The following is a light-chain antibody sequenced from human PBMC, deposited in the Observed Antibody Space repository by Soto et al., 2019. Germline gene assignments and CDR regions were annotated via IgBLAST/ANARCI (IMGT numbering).Light chain of an antibody. Sequence: QSALTQPASVSGSPGQSITISCTGTSSDVGGYNYVYWYQQHPGKAPKLIIHEVSNRPSGVSNRFSGSKSGNTASLTISGLQAEDEADYYCSSYTSSSTLVVFGGGTKVTVL. CDR3: SSYTSSSTLVV. CDR1: SSDVGGYNY. V-gene: IGLV2-14*01. CDR2: EVS. J-gene: IGLJ2*01.